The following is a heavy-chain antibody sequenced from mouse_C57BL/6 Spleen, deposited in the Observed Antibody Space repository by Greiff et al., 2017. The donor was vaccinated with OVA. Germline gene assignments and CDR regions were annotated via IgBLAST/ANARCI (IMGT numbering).Heavy chain of an antibody. D-gene: IGHD2-10*02. CDR3: AREYSPIDY. Sequence: VQLQQSGPELVKPGASVKMSCKASGYTFTDYHMPWVQQSHGKSLEWVGYINPNNGGTSYNQKFKGKATLHVNKASNTHSMELRSLTSEDTAVYYCAREYSPIDYWGQGTTLTVSS. CDR1: GYTFTDYH. CDR2: INPNNGGT. V-gene: IGHV1-22*01. J-gene: IGHJ2*01.